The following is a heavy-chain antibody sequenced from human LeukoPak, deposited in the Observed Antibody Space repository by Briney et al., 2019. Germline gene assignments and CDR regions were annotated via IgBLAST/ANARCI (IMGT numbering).Heavy chain of an antibody. CDR2: IYYSGST. V-gene: IGHV4-59*01. CDR3: ARGRYCSGGSCYTDY. J-gene: IGHJ4*02. D-gene: IGHD2-15*01. Sequence: NPSETLSLTCTVSGGSISSYYWSWIRQPPGKGLEWIGYIYYSGSTNYNPSLKGRVTISVDTSKNQLSLKLSSVTAADTAVYCCARGRYCSGGSCYTDYWGQGTLVTVSS. CDR1: GGSISSYY.